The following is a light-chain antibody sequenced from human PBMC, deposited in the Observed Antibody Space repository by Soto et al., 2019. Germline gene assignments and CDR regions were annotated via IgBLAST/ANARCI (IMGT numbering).Light chain of an antibody. J-gene: IGLJ3*02. V-gene: IGLV4-69*01. CDR2: INSDGTL. Sequence: QSVLTQSPSASASLGASVKLTCTLSSGHISYAIAWHQQQPEKGPRYLMKINSDGTLNKGDGIPDRFSGSSSGVERYLAIAGLQSEDEADYCCQTWGTGIGVFGGGSQRTVL. CDR3: QTWGTGIGV. CDR1: SGHISYA.